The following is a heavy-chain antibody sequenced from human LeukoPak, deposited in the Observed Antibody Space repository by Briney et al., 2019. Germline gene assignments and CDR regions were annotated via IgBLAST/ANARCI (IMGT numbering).Heavy chain of an antibody. CDR1: GGSISSYY. D-gene: IGHD6-13*01. CDR2: IYYSGST. J-gene: IGHJ5*02. CDR3: ARAAAYSSSWYWFDP. Sequence: SETLSLTCTVSGGSISSYYWSWIRQPPGKGLEWTGYIYYSGSTNYNPSLKSRVTISVDTSKNQFSLKLSSVTAADTAVYYCARAAAYSSSWYWFDPWGQGTLVTVSS. V-gene: IGHV4-59*01.